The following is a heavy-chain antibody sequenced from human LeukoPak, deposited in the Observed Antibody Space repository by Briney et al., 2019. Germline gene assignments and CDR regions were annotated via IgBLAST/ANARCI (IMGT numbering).Heavy chain of an antibody. J-gene: IGHJ4*02. CDR3: AGDRSGYSEYYFDY. Sequence: SETLSLTCTVSGGSTNTYCWSWIRQPAEKGLEWIGRIYPSGSTYYNPSLKSRVTISIDKSKNQFSLRLTSVTAADTAVYYCAGDRSGYSEYYFDYRGQGSLVTVSS. CDR1: GGSTNTYC. CDR2: IYPSGST. V-gene: IGHV4-4*07. D-gene: IGHD5-12*01.